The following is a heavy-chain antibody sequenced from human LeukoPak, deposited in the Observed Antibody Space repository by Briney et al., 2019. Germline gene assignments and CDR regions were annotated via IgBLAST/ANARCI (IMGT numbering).Heavy chain of an antibody. CDR1: GFSFSSYW. D-gene: IGHD3-16*01. Sequence: PGGSLRLSCAASGFSFSSYWMSWVRQAPGKGLEWVANIKQDGSEKYYVGSVKGRFTISRDNAKNSLYLQMNSLRAEDTAVYYCASQAYGLFHYWGQGTLVTVSS. CDR2: IKQDGSEK. J-gene: IGHJ4*02. V-gene: IGHV3-7*01. CDR3: ASQAYGLFHY.